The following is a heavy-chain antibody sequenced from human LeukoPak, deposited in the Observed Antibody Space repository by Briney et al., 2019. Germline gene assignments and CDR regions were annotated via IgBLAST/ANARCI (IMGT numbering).Heavy chain of an antibody. Sequence: PGRSLRLSCAASGFTFSSYAMHWVRQAPGKGLEWVAVISYDGSNKYYADSVKGRFTISRDNSKNTLYLQMNSLRAEDTAVYYGGRFFSAVVDYGGREPRVTFSS. CDR2: ISYDGSNK. CDR3: GRFFSAVVDY. CDR1: GFTFSSYA. J-gene: IGHJ4*02. V-gene: IGHV3-30*04. D-gene: IGHD2-2*01.